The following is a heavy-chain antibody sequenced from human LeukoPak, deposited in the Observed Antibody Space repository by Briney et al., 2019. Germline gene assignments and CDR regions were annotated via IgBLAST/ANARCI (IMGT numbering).Heavy chain of an antibody. Sequence: ASVKVSCKASGYTFIDYYLHWVRQAPGQGLEWMGWINPNSGGTDYAQRFQARVTMTRDTSISTAYMELSRLRSDDTAVYYCARGRRILVGDPNAGDFFDFWGHGTLVTVSS. J-gene: IGHJ4*01. D-gene: IGHD1-26*01. V-gene: IGHV1-2*02. CDR3: ARGRRILVGDPNAGDFFDF. CDR2: INPNSGGT. CDR1: GYTFIDYY.